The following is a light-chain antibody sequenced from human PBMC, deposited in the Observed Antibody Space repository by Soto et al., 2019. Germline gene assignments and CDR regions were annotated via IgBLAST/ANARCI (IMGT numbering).Light chain of an antibody. CDR3: QQYVNSRWT. J-gene: IGKJ1*01. Sequence: EIVLTQSPGTLSLSPGERATLSCRASQSVSSSFLAWYQQKPGQAPRLLIYGASRRATDIPDRFSGSGSGTDFTLTISRLEPEEFAVYYCQQYVNSRWTFGQGTKVDIK. CDR2: GAS. V-gene: IGKV3-20*01. CDR1: QSVSSSF.